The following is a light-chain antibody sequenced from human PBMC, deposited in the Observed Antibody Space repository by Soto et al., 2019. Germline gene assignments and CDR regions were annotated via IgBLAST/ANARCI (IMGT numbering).Light chain of an antibody. V-gene: IGKV1-5*01. J-gene: IGKJ4*01. CDR1: QSISSW. Sequence: DIQMTQSPSTLSASVGDRVTITCRASQSISSWLAWYQQKPGKAPKLLIYDASSLESGVPSRFSGSGSGTEFTLTISSLQPDDFATYYCQQYNSYSPLTFGGGNKVDIK. CDR2: DAS. CDR3: QQYNSYSPLT.